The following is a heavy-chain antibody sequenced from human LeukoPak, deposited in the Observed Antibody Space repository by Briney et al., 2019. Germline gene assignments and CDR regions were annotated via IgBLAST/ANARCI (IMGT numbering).Heavy chain of an antibody. Sequence: GGSLRLSCAASGFTFNKFAMSWVRQAPGKGPEWVSGIIENGGETYYADSVRGRFTISRDNSKNTLYLQMNSLRAEDTAVYYCAKDYEYNSNTWYFHWGRGTLVSVSS. CDR1: GFTFNKFA. CDR2: IIENGGET. J-gene: IGHJ4*02. CDR3: AKDYEYNSNTWYFH. V-gene: IGHV3-23*01. D-gene: IGHD6-13*01.